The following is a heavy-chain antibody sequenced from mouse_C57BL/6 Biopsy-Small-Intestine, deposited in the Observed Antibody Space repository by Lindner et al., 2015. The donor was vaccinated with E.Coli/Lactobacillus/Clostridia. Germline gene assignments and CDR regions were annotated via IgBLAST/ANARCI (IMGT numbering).Heavy chain of an antibody. D-gene: IGHD2-12*01. V-gene: IGHV1-74*01. CDR2: IGAYNGDT. J-gene: IGHJ4*01. Sequence: SVKVSCKASGYTFSSYGISWVRQAPGQGLEWMGWIGAYNGDTNYAQKLQGRVTMTTDTSTSTAYMELRSLRSEDTAVYYCATSYDFWSGYYSKNWFDPWGQGTLVTVSS. CDR1: GYTFSSYG. CDR3: ATSYDFWSGYYSKNWFDP.